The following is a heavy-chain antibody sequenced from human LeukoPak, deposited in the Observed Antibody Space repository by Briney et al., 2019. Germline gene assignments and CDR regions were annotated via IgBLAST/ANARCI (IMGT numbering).Heavy chain of an antibody. CDR3: ARDNGDYDAFDI. V-gene: IGHV3-30*04. J-gene: IGHJ3*02. CDR1: GFTFSSYA. Sequence: AGSLRLSCVASGFTFSSYAIQWVRQAPGKGLEWVAVISYDGSNKYDADSVNGRFTISRDNSKNTLYLQMNSLRAEDTGVYYCARDNGDYDAFDIWGQGTMVTVSS. CDR2: ISYDGSNK. D-gene: IGHD4-17*01.